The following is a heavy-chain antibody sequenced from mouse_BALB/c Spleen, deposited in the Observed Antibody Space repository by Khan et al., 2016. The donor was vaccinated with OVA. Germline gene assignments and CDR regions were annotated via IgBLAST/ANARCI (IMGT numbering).Heavy chain of an antibody. CDR2: ISSGGTYT. V-gene: IGHV5-6*01. Sequence: EVELVESGGDLVKPGGSLKLSCTASGFTFSTYGMSWVRQTPDKRLEWVATISSGGTYTYYPDSVMGRFTISRDNAKNTLYLQMSSLRSEDTAMYYCARHWVGVMDYWGQGTSVTGSS. J-gene: IGHJ4*01. D-gene: IGHD1-1*01. CDR1: GFTFSTYG. CDR3: ARHWVGVMDY.